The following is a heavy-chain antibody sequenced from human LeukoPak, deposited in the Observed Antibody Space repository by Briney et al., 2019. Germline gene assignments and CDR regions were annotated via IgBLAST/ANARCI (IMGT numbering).Heavy chain of an antibody. CDR3: ARDRIAVAATETSFDY. D-gene: IGHD6-19*01. J-gene: IGHJ4*02. CDR1: GFHFSSYA. CDR2: IDNSGNYI. Sequence: GGSLRLSCAASGFHFSSYAMNWVRQAPGKGLEWVSSIDNSGNYIYYGDSVKGRFTISRDNAKNSLYLQMNSLRAEDTAVYYCARDRIAVAATETSFDYWGQGTLVTVSS. V-gene: IGHV3-21*01.